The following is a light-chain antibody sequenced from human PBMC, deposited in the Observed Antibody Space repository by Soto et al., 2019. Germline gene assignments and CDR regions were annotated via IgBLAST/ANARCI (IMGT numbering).Light chain of an antibody. CDR2: AAS. CDR3: QQGYTNQWT. J-gene: IGKJ1*01. V-gene: IGKV1-39*01. CDR1: QSVNTY. Sequence: DIQMTQSPSSLSAPVGDRVTITCRASQSVNTYLHWYQQNPWKAPKLLIFAASNLQSGVPSRYSVSGSGTNFTPSLNSLQPEDFATHYCQQGYTNQWTFGQGTKVEIX.